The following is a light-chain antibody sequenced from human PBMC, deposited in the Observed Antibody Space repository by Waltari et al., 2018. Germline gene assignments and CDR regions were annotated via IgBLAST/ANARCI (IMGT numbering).Light chain of an antibody. CDR2: DAS. CDR1: QRIGNY. Sequence: EIVLTQSPVTLAMSPGERATLSCRASQRIGNYLAWYQHKPGQAPRLLIYDASNRATGIPDRFSGSGSGTDFTLTINSLEPEDLTVYYCQQRSDWPFHTFGGGAKVEIK. CDR3: QQRSDWPFHT. V-gene: IGKV3-11*01. J-gene: IGKJ4*01.